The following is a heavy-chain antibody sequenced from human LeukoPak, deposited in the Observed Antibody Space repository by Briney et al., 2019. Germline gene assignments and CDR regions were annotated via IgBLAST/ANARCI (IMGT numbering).Heavy chain of an antibody. J-gene: IGHJ1*01. CDR3: ANFSA. CDR1: GFTFSSYG. CDR2: ISYDGSNK. Sequence: GRSLRLSCAASGFTFSSYGMHWVRQAPGKGLEWVAVISYDGSNKYYADSVKGRFTISRDNSKNTLYLQMNSLRAEDTAVYYCANFSAWGEGTVDPVSS. V-gene: IGHV3-30*18.